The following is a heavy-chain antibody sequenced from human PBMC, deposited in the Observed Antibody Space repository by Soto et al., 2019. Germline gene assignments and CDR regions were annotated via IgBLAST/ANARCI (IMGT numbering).Heavy chain of an antibody. CDR1: GYRFSNYW. Sequence: PGESLKISCKGSGYRFSNYWIGWVRQMPGKGLEWMGIIYPGDSDTRYDPSFQGQVTISDDKSTSTAYLQWSSLKASDTATYYCARGGPNGDYYTGMGVWGQGTTVTVSS. D-gene: IGHD2-8*01. V-gene: IGHV5-51*01. J-gene: IGHJ6*02. CDR2: IYPGDSDT. CDR3: ARGGPNGDYYTGMGV.